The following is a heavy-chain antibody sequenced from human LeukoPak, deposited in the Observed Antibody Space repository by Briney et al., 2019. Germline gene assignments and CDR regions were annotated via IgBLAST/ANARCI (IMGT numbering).Heavy chain of an antibody. J-gene: IGHJ5*02. CDR3: ARLLLSGWQPYWFDP. Sequence: SETLSLTCTVSGGSISSYYWSWIRQPPGKGLEWIGYIYYSGSTNYNPSLKSRVTISVDTSKNQFSLKLSSVTAADTAVYYCARLLLSGWQPYWFDPWGQGTLVTVSS. CDR1: GGSISSYY. CDR2: IYYSGST. D-gene: IGHD6-19*01. V-gene: IGHV4-59*08.